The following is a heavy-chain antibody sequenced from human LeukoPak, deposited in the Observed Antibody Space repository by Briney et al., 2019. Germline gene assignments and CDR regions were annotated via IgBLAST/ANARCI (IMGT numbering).Heavy chain of an antibody. CDR1: GGTFSSYA. Sequence: SVTVSCKASGGTFSSYAISWVRQAPGQGLEWMGGIIPIFGTANYAQKFQGRVTITADESTSTAYMELSSLRSEDTAVYYCARPYDSRGYTYGVDVWGQGTTVTVSS. CDR2: IIPIFGTA. V-gene: IGHV1-69*13. J-gene: IGHJ6*02. CDR3: ARPYDSRGYTYGVDV. D-gene: IGHD3-22*01.